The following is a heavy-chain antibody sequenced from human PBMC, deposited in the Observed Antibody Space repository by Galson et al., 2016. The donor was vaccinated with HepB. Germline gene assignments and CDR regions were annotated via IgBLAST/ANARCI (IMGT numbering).Heavy chain of an antibody. D-gene: IGHD3-10*01. CDR2: IGSRGDDT. Sequence: SLRLSCAGSGFTFSSHPMNWVRQAPGKGLEWVSSIGSRGDDTYYADSVKGRFTVSRDNLKNTLYLQMNSLRAEDTAVYYCAGGYYGSGSYYAYWGQGTLVTVSS. CDR1: GFTFSSHP. V-gene: IGHV3-23*01. J-gene: IGHJ4*02. CDR3: AGGYYGSGSYYAY.